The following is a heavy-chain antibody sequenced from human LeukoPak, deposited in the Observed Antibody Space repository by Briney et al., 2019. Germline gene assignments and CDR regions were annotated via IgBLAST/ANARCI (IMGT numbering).Heavy chain of an antibody. CDR3: VRHGSYCGGDCYFDY. J-gene: IGHJ4*02. Sequence: SETLSLTCSVSGGSISRSSYYWGWIRQSPGEGLEGIGSIYYGGSTYYNTSLKSRVTISVDTSKNQFSLKLTSVTAADTAVYYCVRHGSYCGGDCYFDYWGQGTLVTVSS. CDR1: GGSISRSSYY. V-gene: IGHV4-39*01. D-gene: IGHD2-21*02. CDR2: IYYGGST.